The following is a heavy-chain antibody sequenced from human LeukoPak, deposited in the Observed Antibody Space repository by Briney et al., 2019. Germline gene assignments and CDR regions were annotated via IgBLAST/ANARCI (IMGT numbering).Heavy chain of an antibody. V-gene: IGHV3-21*01. Sequence: PGGSLRLSCAASGFTFSSYSMNWVRQAPGKGLEWVSSISSSSSYIYYADSVKGRFTISRDNAENSLYLQMNSLRAEDTAVYYCARDAFVADSGSYSDVDYYYMDVWGKGTTVTVSS. CDR2: ISSSSSYI. CDR1: GFTFSSYS. CDR3: ARDAFVADSGSYSDVDYYYMDV. D-gene: IGHD1-26*01. J-gene: IGHJ6*03.